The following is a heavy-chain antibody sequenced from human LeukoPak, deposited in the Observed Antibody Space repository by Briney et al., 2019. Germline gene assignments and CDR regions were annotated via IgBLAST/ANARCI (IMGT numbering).Heavy chain of an antibody. J-gene: IGHJ4*02. CDR3: ARVYGSGSGPRQLAH. V-gene: IGHV1-8*01. CDR1: GYTFTSYD. Sequence: GASVKVSCKASGYTFTSYDINWVRQATGQGLEWVGWMNPNSNTGYAQKFQGRVTMTRNTSISTAYMELSSLRSEDTAVYYCARVYGSGSGPRQLAHWGQGTLVTVSS. CDR2: MNPNSNT. D-gene: IGHD3-10*01.